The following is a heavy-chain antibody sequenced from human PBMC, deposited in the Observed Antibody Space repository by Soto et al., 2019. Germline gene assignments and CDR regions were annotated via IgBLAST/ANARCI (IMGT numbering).Heavy chain of an antibody. D-gene: IGHD6-19*01. CDR2: ISYDGSNK. Sequence: GGSLRLSRAASGFTFSSYGMHWVRQAPGKGLEWVAVISYDGSNKYYADSVKGRFTISRDNSKNTLYLQMNSLRAEDTAVYYCAKDSRAGPPDYWGQGTLVTVSS. J-gene: IGHJ4*02. CDR1: GFTFSSYG. V-gene: IGHV3-30*18. CDR3: AKDSRAGPPDY.